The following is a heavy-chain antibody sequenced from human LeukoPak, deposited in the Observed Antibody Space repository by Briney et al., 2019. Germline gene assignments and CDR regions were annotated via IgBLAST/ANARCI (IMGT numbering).Heavy chain of an antibody. D-gene: IGHD5-18*01. CDR2: IFGSGGSP. V-gene: IGHV3-23*01. Sequence: GGSLRLSCEASGFTFGSHAMYWVRQAPGKGLEWVAGIFGSGGSPHYADSVKGRFTISRDNPRNTVYLQINSLRDDDTAVYYCGKTTVGYSSGQKPAWPAHFWGQGTLVTVSS. J-gene: IGHJ4*02. CDR3: GKTTVGYSSGQKPAWPAHF. CDR1: GFTFGSHA.